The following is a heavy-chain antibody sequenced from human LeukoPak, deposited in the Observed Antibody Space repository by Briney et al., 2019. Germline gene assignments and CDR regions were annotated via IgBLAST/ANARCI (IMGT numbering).Heavy chain of an antibody. CDR1: GFTFSNSA. CDR3: AKGIYSSGWSYFDY. V-gene: IGHV3-23*01. CDR2: LSGSGITT. D-gene: IGHD6-19*01. J-gene: IGHJ4*01. Sequence: GGSLRLSCAASGFTFSNSAMSWVRQAPGKGLEWVSTLSGSGITTCYADSVKGRFTISRDNSKNSLYLQMNSLRAEDTAVYYCAKGIYSSGWSYFDYWGHGTLVTVSS.